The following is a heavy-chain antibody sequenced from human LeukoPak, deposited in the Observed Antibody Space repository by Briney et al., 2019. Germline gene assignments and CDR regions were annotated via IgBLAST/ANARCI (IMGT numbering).Heavy chain of an antibody. V-gene: IGHV3-74*01. CDR2: IESDGAST. CDR3: ARGTIAAAGYYYFDY. D-gene: IGHD6-13*01. Sequence: GGSLRLSCAASGFTFSTYWLHWVRQAPGKGLVWVSRIESDGASTTYADSVKGRFTISRDNAKNSLYLQMNSLRAEDTAVYYCARGTIAAAGYYYFDYWGQGTQVTVSS. CDR1: GFTFSTYW. J-gene: IGHJ4*02.